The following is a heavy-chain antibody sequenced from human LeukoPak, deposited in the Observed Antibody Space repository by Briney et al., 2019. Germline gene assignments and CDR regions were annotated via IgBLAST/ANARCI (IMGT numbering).Heavy chain of an antibody. CDR2: VYYSGST. J-gene: IGHJ5*02. Sequence: SETLSLTCTVSGDPISGYSDYTNYKWTWIRRPPGKGLEWLGYVYYSGSTTYTPSLRSRVIISVVTSKNQFSLKLTSVTAADPAVYYCAREYSGFVTWGEGTLVTVSS. CDR3: AREYSGFVT. V-gene: IGHV4-61*01. D-gene: IGHD5-12*01. CDR1: GDPISGYSDYTNYK.